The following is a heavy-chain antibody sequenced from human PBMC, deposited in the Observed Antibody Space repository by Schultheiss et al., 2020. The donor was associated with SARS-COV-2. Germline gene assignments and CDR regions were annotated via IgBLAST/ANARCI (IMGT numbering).Heavy chain of an antibody. CDR3: ARDGWIVATICTFDI. D-gene: IGHD5-12*01. Sequence: GGSLRLSCAASGFTFSSYGMHWVRQAPGKGLEWVAVIWNDGRNKYYAGSVKGRFTISRDNSKNTLYLQMNSLRAEDTAVYYCARDGWIVATICTFDIWGQGTMVTVSS. CDR2: IWNDGRNK. CDR1: GFTFSSYG. J-gene: IGHJ3*02. V-gene: IGHV3-30*19.